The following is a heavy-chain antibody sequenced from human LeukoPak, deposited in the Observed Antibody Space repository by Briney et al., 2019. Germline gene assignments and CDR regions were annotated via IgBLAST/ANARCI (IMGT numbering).Heavy chain of an antibody. J-gene: IGHJ4*02. V-gene: IGHV4-59*01. CDR2: IYYSGST. D-gene: IGHD3-22*01. CDR1: GGSINNYY. Sequence: PSETLSLTCNVSGGSINNYYWSWIRQPPGKGLEWIGDIYYSGSTNYSPSLKSRVTISVDTSKNQFSLKLNSVTAADTAVYYCARSRGSSGYGTDYWGQGTLVTVSS. CDR3: ARSRGSSGYGTDY.